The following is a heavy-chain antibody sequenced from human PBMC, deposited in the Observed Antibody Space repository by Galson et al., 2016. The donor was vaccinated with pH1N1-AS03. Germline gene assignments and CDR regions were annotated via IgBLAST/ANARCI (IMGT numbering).Heavy chain of an antibody. V-gene: IGHV3-73*01. Sequence: SLRLSCAASGFNFSASAMHWVRQTSGKGLEWIGRIRAKAYNYATEYAAPVRGRFTISRDSLQNTLDLQMNSLSAEDSAVYFCARETIRAGEFDLWGRGTVVTVSS. CDR1: GFNFSASA. J-gene: IGHJ3*01. D-gene: IGHD1-26*01. CDR2: IRAKAYNYAT. CDR3: ARETIRAGEFDL.